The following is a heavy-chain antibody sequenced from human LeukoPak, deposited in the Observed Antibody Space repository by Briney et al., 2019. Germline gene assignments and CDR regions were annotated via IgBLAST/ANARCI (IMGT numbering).Heavy chain of an antibody. CDR1: GFIFSNYA. D-gene: IGHD3-22*01. V-gene: IGHV3-64D*06. CDR3: VKIYDYDSSGPFDY. J-gene: IGHJ4*02. Sequence: GALRLSCSVSGFIFSNYAMYWFRQAPGKGLEYVSLIISNGGSTYYADSVKGRFTISRDNSKNTLYLQMSSLRAEDTAVYYGVKIYDYDSSGPFDYWGQGTSVTVSS. CDR2: IISNGGST.